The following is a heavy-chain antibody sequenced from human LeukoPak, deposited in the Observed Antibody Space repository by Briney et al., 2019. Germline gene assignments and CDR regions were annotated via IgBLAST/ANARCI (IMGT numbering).Heavy chain of an antibody. CDR3: AKDRYYYGSGSSLDMDV. CDR1: GFTFSSYG. D-gene: IGHD3-10*01. V-gene: IGHV3-30*18. J-gene: IGHJ6*02. CDR2: ISYDGSNK. Sequence: GRSLRLSCAASGFTFSSYGMHWVRQAPDKGLEWVAVISYDGSNKYYADSVKCRFTISRDNSKNTLYLQMNSLRAEDTAVYYCAKDRYYYGSGSSLDMDVWGQGTTVTVSS.